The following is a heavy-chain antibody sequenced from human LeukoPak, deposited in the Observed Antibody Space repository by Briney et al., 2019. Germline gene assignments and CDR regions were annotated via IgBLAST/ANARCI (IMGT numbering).Heavy chain of an antibody. V-gene: IGHV3-30*18. Sequence: PGGSLRLSCAASGFTFSSYGMHWVRQAPGKGLEWVAVISYDGSNKYYADSVKGRFTISRDNSKNTLYLQMNSLRAEDTAVYYCAKDLGHYYGSGSSDVYYYYGMDVWGQGTTVTVSS. J-gene: IGHJ6*02. D-gene: IGHD3-10*01. CDR3: AKDLGHYYGSGSSDVYYYYGMDV. CDR1: GFTFSSYG. CDR2: ISYDGSNK.